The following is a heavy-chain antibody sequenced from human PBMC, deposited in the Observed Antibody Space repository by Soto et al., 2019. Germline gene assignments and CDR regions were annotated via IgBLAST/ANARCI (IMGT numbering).Heavy chain of an antibody. CDR2: ISAYNGNT. V-gene: IGHV1-18*01. CDR3: ARDQNQNQWLAYYYYGMDV. Sequence: ASVKVSCKASGYTFTSYGISWVRQAPGQGLEWMGWISAYNGNTNYAQKLQGRVTMTTDTSTSTAYMELRSLRSDDTAVYYCARDQNQNQWLAYYYYGMDVWGQGTTVTVSS. CDR1: GYTFTSYG. D-gene: IGHD6-19*01. J-gene: IGHJ6*02.